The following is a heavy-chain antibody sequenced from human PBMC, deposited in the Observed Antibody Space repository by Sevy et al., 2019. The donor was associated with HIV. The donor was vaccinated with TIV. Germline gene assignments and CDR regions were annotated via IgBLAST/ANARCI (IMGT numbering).Heavy chain of an antibody. CDR1: GFTFSSYW. CDR3: ARWRAVAGSPDAFDI. Sequence: GGSLRLSCAASGFTFSSYWMHWVRQAPGKGLMWVSRINGDGSSTSYADSVKGRFTISRDNAKNTLYLQMNSLRAEDTAVYYCARWRAVAGSPDAFDIWGQGTMVTVSS. D-gene: IGHD6-19*01. CDR2: INGDGSST. J-gene: IGHJ3*02. V-gene: IGHV3-74*01.